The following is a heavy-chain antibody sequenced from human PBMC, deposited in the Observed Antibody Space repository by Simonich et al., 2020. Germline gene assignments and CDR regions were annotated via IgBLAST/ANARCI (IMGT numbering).Heavy chain of an antibody. CDR2: INQNSGGT. J-gene: IGHJ3*02. CDR1: GYTFTGYY. Sequence: QVQLVQSGAEVKKPGASVKVSCKASGYTFTGYYMHWVRQAHGQGLEGMGRINQNSGGTNNAKKFQGRVTMTRETASSTAYRELSRLRSDDTAVYYCARDTFLGYCSSTSCYDAFDIWGQGTMVTVSS. D-gene: IGHD2-2*01. V-gene: IGHV1-2*06. CDR3: ARDTFLGYCSSTSCYDAFDI.